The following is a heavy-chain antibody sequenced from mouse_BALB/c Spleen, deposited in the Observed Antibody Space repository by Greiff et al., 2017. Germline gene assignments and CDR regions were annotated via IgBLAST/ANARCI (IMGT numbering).Heavy chain of an antibody. CDR1: GYSITSDYA. CDR2: ISYSGST. J-gene: IGHJ4*01. V-gene: IGHV3-2*02. CDR3: ARWRSNYAMDY. D-gene: IGHD5-1*01. Sequence: EVMLVESGPGLVKPSQSLSLTCTVTGYSITSDYAWNWIRQFPGNKLEWMGYISYSGSTSYNPSLKSRISITRDTSKNQFFLQLNSVTTEDTATYYCARWRSNYAMDYWGQGTSVTVSS.